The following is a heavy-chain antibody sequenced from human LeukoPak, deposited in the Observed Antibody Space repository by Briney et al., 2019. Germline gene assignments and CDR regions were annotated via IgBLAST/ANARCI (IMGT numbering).Heavy chain of an antibody. CDR1: GFTFSSYA. CDR3: AKDTASSWWYFDL. J-gene: IGHJ2*01. V-gene: IGHV3-23*01. CDR2: IGGSGSTT. Sequence: GGSLRLPCAASGFTFSSYAMSWVRQAPGKGLEWVSAIGGSGSTTYYADSVKGRFTISRDNSKNTLYLQMNSLRAEDTAVYYCAKDTASSWWYFDLWGRGTLVTVYS. D-gene: IGHD5-18*01.